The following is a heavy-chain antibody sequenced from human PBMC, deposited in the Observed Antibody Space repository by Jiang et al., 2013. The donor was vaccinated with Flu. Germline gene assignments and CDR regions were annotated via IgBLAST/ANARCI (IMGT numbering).Heavy chain of an antibody. Sequence: SCAASGFTFSSYAMSWVRQAPGKGLEWVSAISGSGGSTYYADSVKGRFTISRDNSKNTLYLQMNSLRAEDTAVYYCAKAPMIVVVDSYFDYWGQGTLVTVSS. CDR2: ISGSGGST. D-gene: IGHD3-22*01. CDR1: GFTFSSYA. V-gene: IGHV3-23*01. CDR3: AKAPMIVVVDSYFDY. J-gene: IGHJ4*02.